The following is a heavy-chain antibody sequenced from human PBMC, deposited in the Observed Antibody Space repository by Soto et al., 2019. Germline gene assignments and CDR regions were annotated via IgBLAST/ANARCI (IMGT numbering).Heavy chain of an antibody. D-gene: IGHD3-3*01. CDR3: ARPTLVGVVIDAFNI. J-gene: IGHJ3*02. CDR2: VYYSGST. CDR1: GGSISSSSYF. Sequence: QWQLQESGPGLVKPSETLSLTCTVSGGSISSSSYFWGWIRQPPGKGLEWIESVYYSGSTYYNPSLKSRVTISVDTSKNQFSLKLSSVTAADTAVYYCARPTLVGVVIDAFNIWGQGTMVTVSS. V-gene: IGHV4-39*01.